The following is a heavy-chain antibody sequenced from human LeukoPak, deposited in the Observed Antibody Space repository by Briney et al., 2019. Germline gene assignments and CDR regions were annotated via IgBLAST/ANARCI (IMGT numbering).Heavy chain of an antibody. J-gene: IGHJ4*02. CDR2: INHSGGT. CDR1: GGSFSGYY. V-gene: IGHV4-34*01. CDR3: ARGQGDYSRDY. Sequence: PSETLSLTCAVYGGSFSGYYWSWIRQPPGKGLEWIGEINHSGGTNYNPSLKSRVTISVDTSKNQFSLKLSSVTAADTAVYYCARGQGDYSRDYWGQGTLVTVSS. D-gene: IGHD4-11*01.